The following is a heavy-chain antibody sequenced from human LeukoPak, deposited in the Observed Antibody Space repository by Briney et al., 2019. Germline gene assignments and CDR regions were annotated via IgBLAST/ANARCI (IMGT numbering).Heavy chain of an antibody. Sequence: GGSLRLSCAASGFTVSSHYMSWVRQAPGKGLEWVSVIQTGGTIYYADSVKGRFTISRDNSKNTVYLQMNSLRPEDTAVYYCARASAGSGSYYGLFDYWGQGTLVTVSS. V-gene: IGHV3-53*01. J-gene: IGHJ4*02. CDR3: ARASAGSGSYYGLFDY. D-gene: IGHD3-10*01. CDR2: IQTGGTI. CDR1: GFTVSSHY.